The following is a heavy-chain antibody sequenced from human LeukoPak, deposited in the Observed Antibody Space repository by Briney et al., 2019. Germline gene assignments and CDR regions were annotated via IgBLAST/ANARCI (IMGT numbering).Heavy chain of an antibody. V-gene: IGHV3-48*03. CDR2: ISSSGSAI. D-gene: IGHD1-26*01. Sequence: PGGSLRLSCAASGFNFRSYEMNWVRQAPGQGLRWVSYISSSGSAISYADSVKGRFTISRDNSKNSLNLQMDTLRAEDTAVYYCARGDGTYSHNWFDHWGQGTLVTVSS. CDR1: GFNFRSYE. J-gene: IGHJ5*02. CDR3: ARGDGTYSHNWFDH.